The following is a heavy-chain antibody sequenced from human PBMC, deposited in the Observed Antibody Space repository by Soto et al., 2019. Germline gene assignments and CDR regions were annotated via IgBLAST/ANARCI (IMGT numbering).Heavy chain of an antibody. CDR3: ARPFDTSGWYDH. Sequence: PGESLKISCKGSGYSFTSYWIAWVRQMPGKGLECMGIIYPGDSDTRYSPSFEGQVTISADKSINIAYLQWSSLKASDSAMYYCARPFDTSGWYDHWGQGTLVTVSS. V-gene: IGHV5-51*01. CDR2: IYPGDSDT. CDR1: GYSFTSYW. D-gene: IGHD6-19*01. J-gene: IGHJ5*02.